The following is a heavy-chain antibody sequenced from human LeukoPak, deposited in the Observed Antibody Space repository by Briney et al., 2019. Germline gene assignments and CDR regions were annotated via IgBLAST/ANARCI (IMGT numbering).Heavy chain of an antibody. CDR3: ARKNDFDI. J-gene: IGHJ3*02. D-gene: IGHD2/OR15-2a*01. Sequence: SETLSLTCTVSGGSISSDHWNWIRQPPGKGLEWIGCIYYSGSTYYNPSLKSRVTISVDMSKSQFSLRLTSVTAAATAVYYCARKNDFDIWGQGTLVTVSS. CDR2: IYYSGST. CDR1: GGSISSDH. V-gene: IGHV4-59*01.